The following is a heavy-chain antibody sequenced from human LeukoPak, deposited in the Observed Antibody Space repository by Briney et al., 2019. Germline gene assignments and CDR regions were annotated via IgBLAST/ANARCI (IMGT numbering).Heavy chain of an antibody. CDR2: IYYSGST. CDR1: GGSISSYY. D-gene: IGHD6-19*01. Sequence: KPSETLSLTCTVSGGSISSYYWSWIRQPPGKGLEWIGYIYYSGSTNYNPSLKSRVTISVDTSKNQFSLKLSSVTAADTAVYYCASSGWYGVYWGQGTLVTVSS. CDR3: ASSGWYGVY. V-gene: IGHV4-59*12. J-gene: IGHJ4*02.